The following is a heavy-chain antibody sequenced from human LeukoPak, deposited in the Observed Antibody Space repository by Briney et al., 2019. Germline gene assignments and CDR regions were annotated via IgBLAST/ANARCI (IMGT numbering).Heavy chain of an antibody. V-gene: IGHV3-66*02. CDR3: ARAQSPYAYYYYYYMDV. CDR1: GFTVSSIY. CDR2: IFSDGRT. J-gene: IGHJ6*03. Sequence: GKSLRLSCAVSGFTVSSIYLSWVRQAPGRGLEWVSLIFSDGRTYYADSAKGRFTTSRDNSKNTLYLQMNSLRAEDTAVYYCARAQSPYAYYYYYYMDVWGKGTTVTVSS.